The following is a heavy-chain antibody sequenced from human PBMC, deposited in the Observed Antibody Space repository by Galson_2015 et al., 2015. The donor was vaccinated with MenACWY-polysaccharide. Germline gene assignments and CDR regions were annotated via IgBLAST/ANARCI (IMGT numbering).Heavy chain of an antibody. CDR3: ARIIARKYTFADS. D-gene: IGHD2-21*01. Sequence: SCKASGYTFTNYDINWVRQATGQGLEWMGWMNPNSGNTGYAQKFQGRVTMTSSSAMATAYMELNNLRSDDTAVYYCARIIARKYTFADSWGQGTLVTVSS. J-gene: IGHJ4*02. CDR1: GYTFTNYD. CDR2: MNPNSGNT. V-gene: IGHV1-8*01.